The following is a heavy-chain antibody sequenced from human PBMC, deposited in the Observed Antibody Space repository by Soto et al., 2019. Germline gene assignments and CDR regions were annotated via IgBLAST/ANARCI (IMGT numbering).Heavy chain of an antibody. CDR2: ISAYNGNT. D-gene: IGHD6-19*01. J-gene: IGHJ4*02. V-gene: IGHV1-18*01. Sequence: SASVKVSCKASGYTFTIYGISCVLQSPLQGLEWMGWISAYNGNTNYAQKLQGRVTMTTDTSTSTAYMELRSLRSDDTAVYYCARAPPGIAVAGTSDYWGQGTLVTVSS. CDR1: GYTFTIYG. CDR3: ARAPPGIAVAGTSDY.